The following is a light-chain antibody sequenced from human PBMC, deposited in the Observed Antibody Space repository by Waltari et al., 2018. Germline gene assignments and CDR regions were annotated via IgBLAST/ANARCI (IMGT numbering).Light chain of an antibody. CDR1: SSDVGGYTY. J-gene: IGLJ2*01. CDR3: SSYTSSSTLGV. V-gene: IGLV2-14*03. Sequence: QSALTQPAAVSGSPGQSIPISCTGTSSDVGGYTYVSWYQQHPGQAPKLMIYDVTNRPSGVSDRFSGSKSGNTASLAISGLQAEDEADYYCSSYTSSSTLGVFGGGTKLTVL. CDR2: DVT.